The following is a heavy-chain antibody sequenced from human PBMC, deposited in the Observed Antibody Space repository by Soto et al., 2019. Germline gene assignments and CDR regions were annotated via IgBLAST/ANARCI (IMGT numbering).Heavy chain of an antibody. CDR3: ARDRGYDGSVWYGMDV. CDR1: GYTFTGYY. CDR2: INPNSGGT. J-gene: IGHJ6*02. Sequence: SVKVSCKASGYTFTGYYMHWVRQAPGQGLEWMGWINPNSGGTNYAQKFQGWVTMTRDTSISTAYMELSRLRSDDTAVYYCARDRGYDGSVWYGMDVWGQGTTVTVSS. V-gene: IGHV1-2*04. D-gene: IGHD3-22*01.